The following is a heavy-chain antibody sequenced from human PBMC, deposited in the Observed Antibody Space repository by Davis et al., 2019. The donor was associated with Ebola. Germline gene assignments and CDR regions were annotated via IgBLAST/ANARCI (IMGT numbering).Heavy chain of an antibody. Sequence: GESLKISCAASGFTFSSYSMNWVRQAPGKGLEWVSSISSSSSYIYYADSVKGRFTISRDNAKNSLYLQMNSLRAEDTAVYYCARDVYDFWSGYYHYYFDYWGQGTLVTVSS. J-gene: IGHJ4*02. CDR2: ISSSSSYI. CDR1: GFTFSSYS. D-gene: IGHD3-3*01. V-gene: IGHV3-21*01. CDR3: ARDVYDFWSGYYHYYFDY.